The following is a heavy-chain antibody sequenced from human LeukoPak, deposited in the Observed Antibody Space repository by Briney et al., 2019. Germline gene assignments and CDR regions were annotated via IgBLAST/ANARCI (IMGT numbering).Heavy chain of an antibody. CDR3: ARLDYGSSGSYEGFDY. D-gene: IGHD3-22*01. CDR1: GFTFSSYW. CDR2: INSDGSST. Sequence: PGGSLRLSCAASGFTFSSYWMHWVRQAPGKGLVWVSRINSDGSSTSYADSVKVRFTISRDNAKNTLYLQMNSLRAEDTAVYYCARLDYGSSGSYEGFDYWGQGTLVTVSS. J-gene: IGHJ4*02. V-gene: IGHV3-74*01.